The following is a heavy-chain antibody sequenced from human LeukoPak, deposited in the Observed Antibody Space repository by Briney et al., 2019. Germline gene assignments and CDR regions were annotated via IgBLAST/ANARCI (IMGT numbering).Heavy chain of an antibody. D-gene: IGHD3-10*01. CDR1: GGSFSGYY. CDR2: INHSGST. V-gene: IGHV4-34*03. CDR3: TITMVRGVIEAFDY. J-gene: IGHJ4*02. Sequence: SETLSLTCAVYGGSFSGYYWSWIRQPPGKGLEWIGEINHSGSTNYNPSLKSRVTMSVDTSKNQFSLKLSSVTAADTAVYYCTITMVRGVIEAFDYWGQGTLVTVSS.